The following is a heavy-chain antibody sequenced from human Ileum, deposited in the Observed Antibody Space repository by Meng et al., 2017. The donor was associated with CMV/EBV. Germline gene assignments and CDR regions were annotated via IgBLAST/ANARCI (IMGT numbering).Heavy chain of an antibody. Sequence: SLTCAVHGGSFSGYYWSWIRQPPGKGLEWIGEINHSGSTNYNPSLKSRVTISVDTSKNQFSLKLSSVTAADTAVYYCARGIGGNSGYWGQGTLVTRLL. CDR1: GGSFSGYY. D-gene: IGHD4-23*01. CDR2: INHSGST. J-gene: IGHJ4*02. V-gene: IGHV4-34*01. CDR3: ARGIGGNSGY.